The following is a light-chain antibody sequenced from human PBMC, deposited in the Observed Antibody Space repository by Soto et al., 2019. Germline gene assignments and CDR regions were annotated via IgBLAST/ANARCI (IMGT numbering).Light chain of an antibody. CDR2: EVS. CDR3: CSYAGSSTYV. J-gene: IGLJ1*01. CDR1: SSDVGSYNL. V-gene: IGLV2-23*02. Sequence: QSVLTQPASVSGSPGQSITISCTGTSSDVGSYNLVSWYQQHPGKAPKLMIYEVSKRPSGVSNRFSGSKSGNTASLTIFGLQAEDEADYYCCSYAGSSTYVFGTGTKVTV.